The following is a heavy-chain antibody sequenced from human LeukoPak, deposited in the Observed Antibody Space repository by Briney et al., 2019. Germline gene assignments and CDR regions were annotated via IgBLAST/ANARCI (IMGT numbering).Heavy chain of an antibody. D-gene: IGHD2-15*01. V-gene: IGHV4-39*01. CDR1: GGSINSSNYY. CDR3: ARHLYCSGHSCHLNWFDP. CDR2: IFYSGGT. J-gene: IGHJ5*02. Sequence: PSEALSLTCTVSGGSINSSNYYWAWIRQPPGKGLEWIGSIFYSGGTYDNPSLQSRVTISVDTSKNQFSLKLSSVTAADAAVYYCARHLYCSGHSCHLNWFDPWGQGTLVTVSS.